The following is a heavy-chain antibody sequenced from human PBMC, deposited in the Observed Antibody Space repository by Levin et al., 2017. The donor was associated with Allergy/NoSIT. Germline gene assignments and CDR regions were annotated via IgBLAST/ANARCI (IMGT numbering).Heavy chain of an antibody. Sequence: PSETLSLTCTVSGGSISSSSYYWGWIRQPPGKGLEWIGTIYYSGSTSYNPSLKSRVTISVDTSKNQFSLKLSSVTVADTAVYYCARHLRDFGPSGNSYYMDVWGKGTTVTVSS. J-gene: IGHJ6*03. CDR3: ARHLRDFGPSGNSYYMDV. CDR1: GGSISSSSYY. CDR2: IYYSGST. D-gene: IGHD3-10*01. V-gene: IGHV4-39*01.